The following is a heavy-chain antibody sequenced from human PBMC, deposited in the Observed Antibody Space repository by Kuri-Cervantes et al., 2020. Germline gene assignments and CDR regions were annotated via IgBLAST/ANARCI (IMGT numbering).Heavy chain of an antibody. CDR1: GFTFSSYS. V-gene: IGHV3-21*01. CDR2: ISSSSSYI. J-gene: IGHJ6*02. Sequence: GESLKISCAASGFTFSSYSMNWVRQAPGKGLEWVSSISSSSSYIYYADSVKGRFTISRDNAKNSLYLQMNSLRAEDTAVYHCARDANVYYYYGMDVWGQGTTVTVSS. CDR3: ARDANVYYYYGMDV.